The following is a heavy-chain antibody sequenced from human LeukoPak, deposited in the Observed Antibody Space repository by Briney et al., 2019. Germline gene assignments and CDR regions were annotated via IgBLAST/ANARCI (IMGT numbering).Heavy chain of an antibody. CDR1: GGTFSSYA. V-gene: IGHV1-69*13. Sequence: GASVKVSCKASGGTFSSYAISWVRQAPGQGLEWMGGIIPIFGTANYAQKFQGRVTITADESTSTAYMELSSLRSEDTAVYYCARDPTNKWKLPLYCLDYWGQGTLVTVSS. CDR3: ARDPTNKWKLPLYCLDY. CDR2: IIPIFGTA. J-gene: IGHJ4*02. D-gene: IGHD1-20*01.